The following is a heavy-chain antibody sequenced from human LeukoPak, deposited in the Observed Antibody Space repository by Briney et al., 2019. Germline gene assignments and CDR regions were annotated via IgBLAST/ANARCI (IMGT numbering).Heavy chain of an antibody. CDR2: IWYDGSNK. CDR1: GFTFSSYG. V-gene: IGHV3-33*01. J-gene: IGHJ6*02. CDR3: ARDYGYYYDSSGYYYFHYHGMDV. Sequence: GGSLRLSCAASGFTFSSYGMHWVRQAPGKGLERVAVIWYDGSNKYYADSVKGRFTISRDNSKNTLYLQMNSLRAEDTAVYYCARDYGYYYDSSGYYYFHYHGMDVWGQGTTVTVSS. D-gene: IGHD3-22*01.